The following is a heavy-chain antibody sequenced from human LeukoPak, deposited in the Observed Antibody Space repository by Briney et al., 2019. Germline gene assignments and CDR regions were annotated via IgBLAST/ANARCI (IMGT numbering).Heavy chain of an antibody. CDR2: ITSGSDTI. CDR1: TFPFSFYS. CDR3: AREGVGATTPVLYYFDY. Sequence: PGGSLRLSCATSTFPFSFYSMNWVRQAPGKGLEWVSYITSGSDTIYYADSVKGRFTISRDNAKNSLYLQMNSLRAEDTAVYYCAREGVGATTPVLYYFDYWGQGALVTVSS. V-gene: IGHV3-48*01. J-gene: IGHJ4*02. D-gene: IGHD1-26*01.